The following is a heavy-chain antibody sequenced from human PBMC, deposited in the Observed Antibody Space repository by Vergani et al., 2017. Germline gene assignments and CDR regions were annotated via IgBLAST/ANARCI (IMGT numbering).Heavy chain of an antibody. V-gene: IGHV3-23*01. D-gene: IGHD3-3*01. CDR3: AKAGGNYDFWSGYSRNWFDP. J-gene: IGHJ5*02. CDR1: GFTFSACP. CDR2: ISGSGGST. Sequence: EVQLLQSGGGVIQPGWSVRLSCAASGFTFSACPMTWVRQAPGKGLEWVSAISGSGGSTYYADSVKGRFTISRDNSKNTLYLQMNSLRAEDTAVYYCAKAGGNYDFWSGYSRNWFDPWGQGTLVTVSS.